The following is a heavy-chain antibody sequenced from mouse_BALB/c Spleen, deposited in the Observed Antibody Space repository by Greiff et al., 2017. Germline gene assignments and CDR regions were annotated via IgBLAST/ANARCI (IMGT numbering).Heavy chain of an antibody. Sequence: EVKLVESGGGLVKPGGSLKLSCAASGFTFSSYAMSWVRQTPEKRLEWVASISSGGSTYYPDSVKGRFTISRDNARNILYLQLSSLRSEDTAMYYCAGGTWGFDYWGQGTTLTVSS. J-gene: IGHJ2*01. CDR2: ISSGGST. D-gene: IGHD3-3*01. CDR1: GFTFSSYA. V-gene: IGHV5-6-5*01. CDR3: AGGTWGFDY.